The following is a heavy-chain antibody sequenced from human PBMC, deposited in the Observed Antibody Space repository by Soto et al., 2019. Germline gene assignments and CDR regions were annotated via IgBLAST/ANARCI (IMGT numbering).Heavy chain of an antibody. CDR1: GFTFSSYW. V-gene: IGHV3-7*01. CDR2: IKQDGSEK. Sequence: PGGSLRLSCAASGFTFSSYWMSWVRQAPGKGLEWVANIKQDGSEKYYVDSVKCRFTISRDNAKNSLYLQMNSLRAEDTAVYYCARDRYSYYDFWSGSLPYYYYGMDVWGQGTTVTVSS. D-gene: IGHD3-3*01. CDR3: ARDRYSYYDFWSGSLPYYYYGMDV. J-gene: IGHJ6*02.